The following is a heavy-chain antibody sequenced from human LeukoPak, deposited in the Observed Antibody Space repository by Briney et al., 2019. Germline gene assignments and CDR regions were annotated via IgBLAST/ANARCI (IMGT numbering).Heavy chain of an antibody. Sequence: GASVKVSCKASGGTFSSYAISWVRQAPGQGLEWMGRIIPIFGTANYAQKFQGRVTITTDESTSTAYMELSSLRSEDTAVYYCASTGPTYYYDSSGYYFDYWGQGTLVTVSS. CDR1: GGTFSSYA. D-gene: IGHD3-22*01. CDR3: ASTGPTYYYDSSGYYFDY. V-gene: IGHV1-69*05. J-gene: IGHJ4*02. CDR2: IIPIFGTA.